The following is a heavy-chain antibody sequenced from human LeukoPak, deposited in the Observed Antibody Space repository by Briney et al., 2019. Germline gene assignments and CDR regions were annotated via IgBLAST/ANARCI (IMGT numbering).Heavy chain of an antibody. D-gene: IGHD2-2*01. Sequence: GGSLRLSCAASRFTDSSKYMSWVRQAPGKGLEWVSVIYSGSTTFYADSVKGRFSISRDNTKNTLYLQMNSLRAEDTAVYYCARLRGYCSSNSCYPLGYWGQGTLVTVSS. J-gene: IGHJ4*02. CDR1: RFTDSSKY. CDR2: IYSGSTT. CDR3: ARLRGYCSSNSCYPLGY. V-gene: IGHV3-53*01.